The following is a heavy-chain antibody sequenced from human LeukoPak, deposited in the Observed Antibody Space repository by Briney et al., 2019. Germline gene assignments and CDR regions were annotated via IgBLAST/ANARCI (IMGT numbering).Heavy chain of an antibody. Sequence: PGGSLRLSCAASGFTFNNAWMSWVRQAPEKGLEWVGRIKSKTDGGTTDYAAPVKGRFTISRDDSKNTLYLQMNSLKTEDTAVYYCTTDNYGGNIYFDYWGQGTLVTVSS. V-gene: IGHV3-15*01. CDR1: GFTFNNAW. CDR3: TTDNYGGNIYFDY. D-gene: IGHD4-23*01. CDR2: IKSKTDGGTT. J-gene: IGHJ4*02.